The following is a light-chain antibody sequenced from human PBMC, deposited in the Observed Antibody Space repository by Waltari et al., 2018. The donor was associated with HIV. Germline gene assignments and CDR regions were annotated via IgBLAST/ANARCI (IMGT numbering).Light chain of an antibody. J-gene: IGLJ2*01. CDR3: AAWDDSLSGVV. Sequence: QSVLTQPPSASGTPGQRVTLSCSGRNSNIGSNYVTWYQQLPGTTPKLLIYTNNQRPSGVPDRFSGSKSGTSASLAISGLRSEDEADYYCAAWDDSLSGVVFGGGTKLTVL. CDR1: NSNIGSNY. CDR2: TNN. V-gene: IGLV1-47*01.